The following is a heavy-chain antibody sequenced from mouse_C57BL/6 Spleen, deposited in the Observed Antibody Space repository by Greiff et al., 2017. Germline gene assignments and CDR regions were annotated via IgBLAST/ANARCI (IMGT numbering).Heavy chain of an antibody. J-gene: IGHJ2*01. CDR2: IYPGSGNT. CDR3: AMPDSNYGGGLFDY. CDR1: GYTFTDYY. Sequence: VQLQQSGAELVRPGASVKLSCKASGYTFTDYYINWVKQRPGQGLEWIARIYPGSGNTYYNEKFKGKATLTAEKSSSTAYMQLSSLTSEDSAVYFCAMPDSNYGGGLFDYWGQGTTLTVSS. V-gene: IGHV1-76*01. D-gene: IGHD2-5*01.